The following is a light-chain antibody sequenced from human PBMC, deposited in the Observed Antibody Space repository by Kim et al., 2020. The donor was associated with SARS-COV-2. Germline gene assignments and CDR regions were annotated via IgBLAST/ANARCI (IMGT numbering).Light chain of an antibody. CDR1: TTNY. Sequence: SVSGSPGQSVTISCTGTTTNYVSWYQQHPGKAPKLIISDVSQRPSGVPDRFSGSKSGNTDSLTISGLQTEDEADYYCCSFADSLYVFGTGTKVTVL. V-gene: IGLV2-11*03. CDR3: CSFADSLYV. CDR2: DVS. J-gene: IGLJ1*01.